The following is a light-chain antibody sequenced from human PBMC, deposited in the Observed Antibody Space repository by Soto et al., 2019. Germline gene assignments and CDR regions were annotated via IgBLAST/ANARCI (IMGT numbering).Light chain of an antibody. CDR3: QQYDSSSPT. J-gene: IGKJ1*01. CDR2: DAS. CDR1: QSIGRW. V-gene: IGKV1-5*01. Sequence: DIQMTQSPSTLSASVGDRVTITCRASQSIGRWLAWYQQKPGKAPKFLIYDASSLDPGVPSSFSGSGSWSEFTLTISSLQPDDFATYYCQQYDSSSPTFGLWTKVEVK.